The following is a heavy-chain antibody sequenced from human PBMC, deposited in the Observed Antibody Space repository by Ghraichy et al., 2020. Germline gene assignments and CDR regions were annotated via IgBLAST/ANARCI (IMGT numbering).Heavy chain of an antibody. CDR3: AREAGTPYYYDSSGYTLDY. CDR1: GYTFTGYY. D-gene: IGHD3-22*01. V-gene: IGHV1-2*02. Sequence: ASVKVCCKASGYTFTGYYMHWVRQAPGQGLEWMGWINPNSGGTNYAQKFQGRVTMTGDTSISTAYMELSRLRSDDTAVYYCAREAGTPYYYDSSGYTLDYWGHGTLVTFSS. CDR2: INPNSGGT. J-gene: IGHJ4*01.